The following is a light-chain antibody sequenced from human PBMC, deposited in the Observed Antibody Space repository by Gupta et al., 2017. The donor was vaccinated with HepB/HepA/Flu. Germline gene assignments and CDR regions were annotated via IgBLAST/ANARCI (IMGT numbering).Light chain of an antibody. CDR2: WAS. Sequence: DTVLTQPPDPLTVSLGGRATINCKSSKSVLYSSNNKNYLSWYQQKTGQPPRLLIYWASTRESGVPDRFIGSGSGTDFTLTISSLQAEDVAVYYCQQYYSPLPVTFGPGTKVDIK. V-gene: IGKV4-1*01. J-gene: IGKJ3*01. CDR1: KSVLYSSNNKNY. CDR3: QQYYSPLPVT.